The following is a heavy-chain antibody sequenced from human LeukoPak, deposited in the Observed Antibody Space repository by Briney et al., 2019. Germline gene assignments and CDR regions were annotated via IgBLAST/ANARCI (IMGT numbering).Heavy chain of an antibody. V-gene: IGHV4-30-4*01. CDR1: GGSTSSGDYY. CDR2: IYYSGST. D-gene: IGHD4-23*01. CDR3: AREPGGLTEKNGVIDY. J-gene: IGHJ4*02. Sequence: SETLSLTCTVSGGSTSSGDYYWSWIRQPPGEGLEWIGYIYYSGSTYYNPSLKSRVTISVDTSKNQFSLKLSSVTAADTAVYYCAREPGGLTEKNGVIDYWGQGTLVTVSS.